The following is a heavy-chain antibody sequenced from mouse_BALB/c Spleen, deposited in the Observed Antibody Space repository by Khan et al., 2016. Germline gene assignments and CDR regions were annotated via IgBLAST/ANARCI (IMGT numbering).Heavy chain of an antibody. V-gene: IGHV10S3*01. J-gene: IGHJ3*01. CDR1: EFTFNTNA. D-gene: IGHD1-2*01. Sequence: EVQLVETGGGLVQPKGSLKLSCAASEFTFNTNAMNWVRQAPGKGLEWVARIRSESNNYATYYADSVKDRFTISRDDSQSMLYLQMNNLKTEDTALYYCVGYPFAYWGQGTLVTVSA. CDR3: VGYPFAY. CDR2: IRSESNNYAT.